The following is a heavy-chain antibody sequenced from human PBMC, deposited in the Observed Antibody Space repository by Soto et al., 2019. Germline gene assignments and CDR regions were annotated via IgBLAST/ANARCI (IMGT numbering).Heavy chain of an antibody. CDR3: AFYGVLYYYGMDV. V-gene: IGHV1-46*01. Sequence: ASVKVSCKASGYTFTSYYMHWVRQAPGQGLEWMGIINPSGGSTSYAQKFQGRVTMTRDTSTSTVYMELSSLRSEDTAVYYCAFYGVLYYYGMDVWGQGTTVTVSS. J-gene: IGHJ6*02. CDR1: GYTFTSYY. D-gene: IGHD4-17*01. CDR2: INPSGGST.